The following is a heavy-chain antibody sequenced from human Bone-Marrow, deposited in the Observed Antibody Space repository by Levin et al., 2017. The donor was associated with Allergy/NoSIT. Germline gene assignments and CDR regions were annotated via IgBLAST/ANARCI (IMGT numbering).Heavy chain of an antibody. D-gene: IGHD3-3*01. CDR3: TRGLIDFWSGYYPDYYFDY. Sequence: GESLKISCTASGFTFGDYAMSWVRQAPGKGLEWVGFIRSKAYGGTTEYAASVKGRFTISRDDSKSIAYLQMNSLKTEDTAVYYCTRGLIDFWSGYYPDYYFDYWGQGTLVTVSS. V-gene: IGHV3-49*04. CDR1: GFTFGDYA. CDR2: IRSKAYGGTT. J-gene: IGHJ4*02.